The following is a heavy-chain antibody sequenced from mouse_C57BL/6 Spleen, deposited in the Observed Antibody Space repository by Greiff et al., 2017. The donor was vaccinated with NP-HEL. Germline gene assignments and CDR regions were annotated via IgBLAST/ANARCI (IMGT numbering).Heavy chain of an antibody. Sequence: VKLQESGAELVKPGASVKISCKASGYAFSSYWMNWVKQRPGKGLEWIGQIYPGDGDTNYNGKFKGKATLTADKSSSTAYMQLSSLTSEDSAVYFCARCGNYYAMDYWGQGTSVTVSS. CDR3: ARCGNYYAMDY. CDR2: IYPGDGDT. D-gene: IGHD2-1*01. V-gene: IGHV1-80*01. CDR1: GYAFSSYW. J-gene: IGHJ4*01.